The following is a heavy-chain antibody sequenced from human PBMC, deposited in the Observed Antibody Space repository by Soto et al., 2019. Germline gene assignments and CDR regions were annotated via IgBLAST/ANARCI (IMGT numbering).Heavy chain of an antibody. V-gene: IGHV1-8*01. CDR1: GYTFTSYD. CDR3: ARSDGHTLNWFDP. Sequence: QVQLVQSGAEVKKPGASVKVSCKASGYTFTSYDINWVRQATGQGLEWMGWMNPNSANTGYAQKFQGRLTMTRNTSLSTASMGLSSLRSEATAVYYCARSDGHTLNWFDPWGQGTLVTVSS. CDR2: MNPNSANT. J-gene: IGHJ5*02. D-gene: IGHD2-21*01.